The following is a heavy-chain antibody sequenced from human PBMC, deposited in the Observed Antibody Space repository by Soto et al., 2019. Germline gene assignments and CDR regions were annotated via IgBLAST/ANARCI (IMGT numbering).Heavy chain of an antibody. CDR3: ARDKPGIAAAGTWYYGMDV. CDR1: GFTFSSYW. Sequence: GGSLRLSCAASGFTFSSYWMHWVRQAPGKGLVWVSRINSDGSSTSYADSVKGRFTISRDNAKNTLYLQMNSLRAEDTAVYYCARDKPGIAAAGTWYYGMDVWGQGTTVTVSS. V-gene: IGHV3-74*01. CDR2: INSDGSST. D-gene: IGHD6-13*01. J-gene: IGHJ6*02.